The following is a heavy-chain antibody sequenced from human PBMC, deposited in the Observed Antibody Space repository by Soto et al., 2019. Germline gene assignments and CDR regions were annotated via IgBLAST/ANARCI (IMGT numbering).Heavy chain of an antibody. Sequence: PSETLSLTCTVSGGSISSYYWSWIRQPPGKGLEWIGYIYYSGSTNYNPSLKSRVTISVDTSKNQFSLKLSSVTAADTAVYYCAGLKVSKSYWFDPWGQGTLVTVSS. CDR1: GGSISSYY. CDR3: AGLKVSKSYWFDP. V-gene: IGHV4-59*08. J-gene: IGHJ5*02. CDR2: IYYSGST. D-gene: IGHD1-20*01.